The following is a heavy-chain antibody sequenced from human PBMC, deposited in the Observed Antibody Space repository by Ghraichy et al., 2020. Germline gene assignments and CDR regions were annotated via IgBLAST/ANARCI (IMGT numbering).Heavy chain of an antibody. Sequence: SGPTLVKPTQTLTLTCTFSGFSLSTSGVGVGWIRQPPGKALEWLALIHWDDDKRYSPSLKSRLTITKDTSKNQVVLTMTNMDPVDTATYYCARIPVKYSGSWHFDYWGQGTLVTVSS. D-gene: IGHD6-13*01. J-gene: IGHJ4*02. CDR3: ARIPVKYSGSWHFDY. CDR1: GFSLSTSGVG. V-gene: IGHV2-5*02. CDR2: IHWDDDK.